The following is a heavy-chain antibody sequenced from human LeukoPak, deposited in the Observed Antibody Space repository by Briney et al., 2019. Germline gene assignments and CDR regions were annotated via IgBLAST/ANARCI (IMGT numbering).Heavy chain of an antibody. CDR1: GFTFSSYA. CDR3: ARSSAPALRYFDWLCDY. D-gene: IGHD3-9*01. V-gene: IGHV3-64*01. J-gene: IGHJ4*02. Sequence: PGGSLRLSCAASGFTFSSYAMHWVRQAPGKGLEYVSAISSNGGSTYYANSVKGRFTISRDNSKNTLYLQMGSLRADDMAVYYCARSSAPALRYFDWLCDYWGQGTLVTVSS. CDR2: ISSNGGST.